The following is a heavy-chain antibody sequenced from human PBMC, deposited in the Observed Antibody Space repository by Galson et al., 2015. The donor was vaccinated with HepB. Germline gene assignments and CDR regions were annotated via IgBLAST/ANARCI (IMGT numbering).Heavy chain of an antibody. CDR1: GYTFTSYA. Sequence: SVKVSCKASGYTFTSYAMHWVRQAPGQRLEWMGWINAGNGNTKYSQKFQGRVTITRDTSASTAYMELSSLRSEDTAVYYCARDIPPIFGVATYYFDYWGQGTLVTVSS. J-gene: IGHJ4*02. CDR3: ARDIPPIFGVATYYFDY. V-gene: IGHV1-3*01. D-gene: IGHD3-3*01. CDR2: INAGNGNT.